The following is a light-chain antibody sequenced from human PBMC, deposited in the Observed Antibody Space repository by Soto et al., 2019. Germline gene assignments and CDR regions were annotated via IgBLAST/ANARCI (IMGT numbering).Light chain of an antibody. J-gene: IGKJ1*01. CDR3: QQYGSSPT. V-gene: IGKV3-20*01. Sequence: EIVLTQSPGTLSLSPGERATLSCRASQSVSSSYLAWYQKKPDQAPRLLIYGATSRAAGIPDRFSGSGSATDFTLTTSRLETDDFAVYYCQQYGSSPTFGQGTKVEIK. CDR1: QSVSSSY. CDR2: GAT.